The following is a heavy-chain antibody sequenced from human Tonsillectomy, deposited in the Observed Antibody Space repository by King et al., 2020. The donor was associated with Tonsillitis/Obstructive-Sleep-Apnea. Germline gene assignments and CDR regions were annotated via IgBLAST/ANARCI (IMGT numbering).Heavy chain of an antibody. J-gene: IGHJ3*02. CDR1: DYTFTSYG. CDR3: ARDVYDSTDTFDI. CDR2: ISGYNGKI. Sequence: QVQLVESGGEVKQPGASVKVSCKASDYTFTSYGISWVRQAPGQGLEWMGWISGYNGKIYYAQKFQGRVTMTTDTSTSTAYMELRSLRSDDTAVYYCARDVYDSTDTFDIWGQGTMVTVSS. D-gene: IGHD3-22*01. V-gene: IGHV1-18*01.